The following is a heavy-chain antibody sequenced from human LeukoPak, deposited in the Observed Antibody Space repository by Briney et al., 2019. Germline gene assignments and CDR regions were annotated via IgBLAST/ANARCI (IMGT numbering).Heavy chain of an antibody. J-gene: IGHJ4*02. CDR2: INHSGST. CDR1: GGSFSGYY. V-gene: IGHV4-34*01. CDR3: ARGGEMATAIYFDY. Sequence: KTSETLSLTCAVYGGSFSGYYWSWIRQPPGKGLEWIGEINHSGSTNYNPSLKSRVTISVDTSKNQFSLKLSSVTAADTAVYYCARGGEMATAIYFDYWGQGTLVTVSS. D-gene: IGHD5-24*01.